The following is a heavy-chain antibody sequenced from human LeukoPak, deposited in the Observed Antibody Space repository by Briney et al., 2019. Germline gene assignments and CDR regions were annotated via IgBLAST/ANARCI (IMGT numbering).Heavy chain of an antibody. CDR3: ARSSTPPTTVTTVSLKDFVY. CDR2: IYYSGST. J-gene: IGHJ4*02. V-gene: IGHV4-59*01. Sequence: SETLSLTCTVSGGSISSYYWSWIRQPPGKGLEWIGYIYYSGSTNYNPSLKSRVTISVDTSKNQFSLKLSSVTAADTAVYYCARSSTPPTTVTTVSLKDFVYWGQGTLVTVSS. D-gene: IGHD4-17*01. CDR1: GGSISSYY.